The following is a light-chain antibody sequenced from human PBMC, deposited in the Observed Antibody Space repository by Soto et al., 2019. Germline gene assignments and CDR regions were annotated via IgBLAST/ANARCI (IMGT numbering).Light chain of an antibody. J-gene: IGLJ3*02. CDR2: GNR. V-gene: IGLV1-40*01. Sequence: QSVLTQPPSVSGAPGQRVTISCTGNNSNLGAGYDVHWYQQLPGAAPKLVVFGNRNRPSGVPERFSGSRSGTSASLAITGLQAEDEADYYCQAYDYSLTAFVFGGGTQLTVL. CDR3: QAYDYSLTAFV. CDR1: NSNLGAGYD.